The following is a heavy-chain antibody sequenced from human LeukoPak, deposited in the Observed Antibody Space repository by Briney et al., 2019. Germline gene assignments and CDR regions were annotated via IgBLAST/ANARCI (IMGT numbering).Heavy chain of an antibody. J-gene: IGHJ4*02. CDR2: IYYSGST. D-gene: IGHD6-13*01. Sequence: SETLSLTCTVSGGSISSYYWSWIRQPPGKGLEGIGYIYYSGSTNYNPSLKSRVTISVDTSKNQFSLKLSSVTAADTAVYYCARQYSSSWYYFDYWGQGTLVTVSS. V-gene: IGHV4-59*08. CDR3: ARQYSSSWYYFDY. CDR1: GGSISSYY.